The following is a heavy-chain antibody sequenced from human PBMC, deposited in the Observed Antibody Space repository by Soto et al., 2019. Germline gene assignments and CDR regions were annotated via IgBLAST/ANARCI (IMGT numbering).Heavy chain of an antibody. Sequence: SETLSLTCTVSGGSISSYYWSWIRQPPGKGLEWIGYIYYSGSTNYNPSLKSRVTISVDTSKNQFSLKLSSVTAADTAVYYCAKIAAKDKDIVLMVYAMNYYYYYMDVWGKGTKVTVSS. CDR3: AKIAAKDKDIVLMVYAMNYYYYYMDV. D-gene: IGHD2-8*01. CDR1: GGSISSYY. J-gene: IGHJ6*03. CDR2: IYYSGST. V-gene: IGHV4-59*01.